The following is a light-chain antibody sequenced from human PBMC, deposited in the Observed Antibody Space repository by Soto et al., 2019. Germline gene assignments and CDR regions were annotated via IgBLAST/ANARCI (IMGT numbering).Light chain of an antibody. CDR2: DAS. J-gene: IGKJ4*01. V-gene: IGKV3-11*01. Sequence: EIVLTQSPATLSLSRGERATLSCRASQSVSSYLAWYQQKPGQAPRLLIYDASNRATGIPARFSGSGSGTDFTLTISSLEPEDFAVYYCQQRSNWPSFGGGTKVEIK. CDR3: QQRSNWPS. CDR1: QSVSSY.